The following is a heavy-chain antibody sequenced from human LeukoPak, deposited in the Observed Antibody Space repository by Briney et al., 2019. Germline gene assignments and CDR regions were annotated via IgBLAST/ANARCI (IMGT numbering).Heavy chain of an antibody. CDR3: TREEGAYDFWSGPRGDY. CDR1: GFTFSSYG. J-gene: IGHJ4*02. CDR2: IRNKAYGGTT. V-gene: IGHV3-49*04. D-gene: IGHD3-3*01. Sequence: GGSLRLSCAASGFTFSSYGMHWVRQAPGKGLEWVGFIRNKAYGGTTEYAASVKGRFTISRDDSKSIAYLQMNSLKTEDTAVYYCTREEGAYDFWSGPRGDYWGQGTLVTVSS.